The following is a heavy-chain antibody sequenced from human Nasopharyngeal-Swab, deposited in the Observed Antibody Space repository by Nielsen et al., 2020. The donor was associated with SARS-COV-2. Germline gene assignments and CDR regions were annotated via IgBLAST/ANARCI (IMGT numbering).Heavy chain of an antibody. CDR2: ISSSGSTI. CDR1: GFTFSSYE. V-gene: IGHV3-48*03. J-gene: IGHJ5*02. Sequence: LSLTCAASGFTFSSYEMNWVRQAPGKGLEWVSYISSSGSTIYYADSVKGRFTISRDNAKNSLYLQMNSLRDEDTAVYYCARDPNSYYDILTGMPGFDPWGQGTLVTVSS. CDR3: ARDPNSYYDILTGMPGFDP. D-gene: IGHD3-9*01.